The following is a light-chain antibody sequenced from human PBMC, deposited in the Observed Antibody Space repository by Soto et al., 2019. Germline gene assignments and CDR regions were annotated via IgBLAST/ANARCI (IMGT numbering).Light chain of an antibody. CDR3: QQRNSYPRT. V-gene: IGKV1-9*01. J-gene: IGKJ2*01. Sequence: DIQLTQSPSFLSASVGDRVTITCRASQGISSYLAWYQQRPGKAPKLLIYAASTLQSGVPSRFSGSGSGTEFTLTISSLQPEDFANFYCQQRNSYPRTVGQGTKLESK. CDR1: QGISSY. CDR2: AAS.